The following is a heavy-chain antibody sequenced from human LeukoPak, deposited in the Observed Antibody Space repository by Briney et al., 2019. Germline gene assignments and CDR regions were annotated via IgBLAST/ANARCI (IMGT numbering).Heavy chain of an antibody. D-gene: IGHD3-9*01. CDR1: GGSISSYY. CDR3: ARHPVTYDILTGYWFDP. CDR2: ISDIGST. J-gene: IGHJ5*02. Sequence: SETLSLTCTVSGGSISSYYWSWIRQPPGKGLEWIAYISDIGSTNYNPSLKSRVTISVDTSKNQFSLKLSSVTAADTAVYYCARHPVTYDILTGYWFDPWGQGTLVTVSS. V-gene: IGHV4-59*08.